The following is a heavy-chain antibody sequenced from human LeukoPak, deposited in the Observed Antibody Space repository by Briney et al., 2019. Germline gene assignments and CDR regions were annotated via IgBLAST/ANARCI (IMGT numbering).Heavy chain of an antibody. Sequence: SETLSLTCSVSGGSFDNKYWSWIRQPPGKGREWIGYIYTRGSTNFNPPRRSRVAMSIDPSKNQFSLKVYPVTAAAPAVYYCAIYISNVHYYMDVWGKGTTVIVSS. J-gene: IGHJ6*03. CDR2: IYTRGST. CDR1: GGSFDNKY. V-gene: IGHV4-4*08. CDR3: AIYISNVHYYMDV. D-gene: IGHD4-11*01.